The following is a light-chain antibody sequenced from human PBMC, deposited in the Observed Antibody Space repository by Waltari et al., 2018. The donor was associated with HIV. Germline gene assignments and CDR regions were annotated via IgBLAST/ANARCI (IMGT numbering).Light chain of an antibody. Sequence: VLSQSPGTPSLSPGARATIACRASQSVARNYLAWYRQNSGQPPRLLIHGASRRATGISDRISGSVSGTDFTLTISRLEPEDSAVYYCQQYADPPQTFGQGTKLEI. V-gene: IGKV3-20*01. CDR3: QQYADPPQT. J-gene: IGKJ2*01. CDR1: QSVARNY. CDR2: GAS.